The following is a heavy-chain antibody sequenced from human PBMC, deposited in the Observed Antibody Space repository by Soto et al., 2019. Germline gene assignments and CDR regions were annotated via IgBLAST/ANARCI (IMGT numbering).Heavy chain of an antibody. CDR2: IYYSGNT. CDR1: GGSIRSGGYY. J-gene: IGHJ6*02. D-gene: IGHD5-18*01. V-gene: IGHV4-31*03. Sequence: LSLTCTVSGGSIRSGGYYWSWVRQNPRRGLEWIGNIYYSGNTYYNPSLKSRLTISVDTSKNQFSLNLSSVTAADTAVYYCARDRLMATAGTARHYFGLDVWGQGTTVTLSS. CDR3: ARDRLMATAGTARHYFGLDV.